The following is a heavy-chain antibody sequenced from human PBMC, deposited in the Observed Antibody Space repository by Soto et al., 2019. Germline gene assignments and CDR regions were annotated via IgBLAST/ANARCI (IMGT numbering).Heavy chain of an antibody. V-gene: IGHV1-3*04. CDR2: INTGNGNT. CDR1: GYTFTTYL. D-gene: IGHD3-10*02. CDR3: ARALFGDPLDY. J-gene: IGHJ4*02. Sequence: ASVKVSCKASGYTFTTYLIHWARQAPGQRLEWLGWINTGNGNTKYSQKDQGRVTITRDTSANTAYMDLSSLRSEDKAVYYCARALFGDPLDYWGQGTLVTVSS.